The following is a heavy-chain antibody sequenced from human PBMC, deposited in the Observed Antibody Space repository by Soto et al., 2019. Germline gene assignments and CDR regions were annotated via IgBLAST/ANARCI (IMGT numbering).Heavy chain of an antibody. CDR3: ARDLQAGTDNVNWFAP. CDR1: GFSISRSA. V-gene: IGHV3-30*04. CDR2: ISYDGSNR. Sequence: QVQLVESGGGVVQPGRSLRLSCAASGFSISRSAMHWVRQSPGKGLEWVAVISYDGSNRWYADSAKGRFNSSRDNSKNAVYLQMSSLRGEETAVYYCARDLQAGTDNVNWFAPWGQGALVTVSS. D-gene: IGHD1-1*01. J-gene: IGHJ5*02.